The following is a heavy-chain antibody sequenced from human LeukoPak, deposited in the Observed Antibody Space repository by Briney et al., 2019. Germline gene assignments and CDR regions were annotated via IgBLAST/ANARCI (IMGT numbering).Heavy chain of an antibody. CDR1: GGTFSSYA. CDR3: ARGQGSYATYHFDY. V-gene: IGHV1-69*01. Sequence: ASVKVTCKASGGTFSSYANSGVRPPPGQGLEWMGGIIPIFGTANYAQKFQGRVTITADESTSTAYMELSSLRSEDTAVYYCARGQGSYATYHFDYWGQGTLVTVSS. D-gene: IGHD1-26*01. J-gene: IGHJ4*02. CDR2: IIPIFGTA.